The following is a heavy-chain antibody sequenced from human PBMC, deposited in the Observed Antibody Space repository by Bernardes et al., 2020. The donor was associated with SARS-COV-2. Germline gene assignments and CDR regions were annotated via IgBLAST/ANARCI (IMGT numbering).Heavy chain of an antibody. CDR3: TRDHHYYDSSDHLYYYGMDV. CDR2: INSDGSST. CDR1: GFTLSFYW. Sequence: GWSLRLSCAASGFTLSFYWMHWVRQAPGKGLVWVSRINSDGSSTTYADSVEGRFTISRDNAKNTLYLEMNSLRAEDTAVYYCTRDHHYYDSSDHLYYYGMDVWGQGTPVTVSS. D-gene: IGHD3-22*01. V-gene: IGHV3-74*01. J-gene: IGHJ6*02.